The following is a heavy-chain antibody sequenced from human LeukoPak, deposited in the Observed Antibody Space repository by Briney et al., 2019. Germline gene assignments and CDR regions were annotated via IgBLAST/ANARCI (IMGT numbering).Heavy chain of an antibody. CDR1: RFTFRSYA. J-gene: IGHJ4*02. CDR3: AKEGYGSTWNADFDY. CDR2: ISGNGVVT. Sequence: GGSLRLSCAASRFTFRSYAMSWVRQPPGKGLGWFSAISGNGVVTYYADYVKGRFTISRDNSKDTLYLQMNSLRAEDTTVYYCAKEGYGSTWNADFDYWGQGTLVIVSS. D-gene: IGHD6-13*01. V-gene: IGHV3-23*01.